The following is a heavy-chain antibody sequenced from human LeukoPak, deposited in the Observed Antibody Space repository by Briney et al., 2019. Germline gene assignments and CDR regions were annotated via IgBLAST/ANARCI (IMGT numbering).Heavy chain of an antibody. D-gene: IGHD5-12*01. CDR2: INPNSGGT. J-gene: IGHJ1*01. CDR3: AREGTSGFR. Sequence: ASVKVSCKASGYTFTGYYIHWVRQAPGQGLEWMGWINPNSGGTNYAQTFQGRVTMTRDTSISAAYMELKSLTFDDTAMYYCAREGTSGFRWGQGSLVIVSS. V-gene: IGHV1-2*02. CDR1: GYTFTGYY.